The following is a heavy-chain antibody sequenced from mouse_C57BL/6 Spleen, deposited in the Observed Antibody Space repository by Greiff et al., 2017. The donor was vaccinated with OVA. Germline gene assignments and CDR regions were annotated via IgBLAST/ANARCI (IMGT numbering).Heavy chain of an antibody. CDR1: GFTFSSYA. D-gene: IGHD1-2*01. J-gene: IGHJ2*01. CDR3: AREDTAFDY. Sequence: EVMLVESGGGLVKPGGSLKLSCAASGFTFSSYAMSWVRQTPEKRLEWVATISDGGSYTYYPDNVKGRFTISRDNAKNNLYLQMSHLKSEDTAMYYCAREDTAFDYWGQGTTLTVSS. CDR2: ISDGGSYT. V-gene: IGHV5-4*01.